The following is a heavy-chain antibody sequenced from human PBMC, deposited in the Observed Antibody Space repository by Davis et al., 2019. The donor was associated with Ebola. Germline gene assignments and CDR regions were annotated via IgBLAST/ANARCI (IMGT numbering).Heavy chain of an antibody. CDR3: AKDRRSSSSWTLDAFDI. CDR2: ISGSDGST. D-gene: IGHD6-13*01. CDR1: GFTFSNYA. J-gene: IGHJ3*02. Sequence: GGSLRLSCVVSGFTFSNYAMSWVRQAPGKGLEWVSAISGSDGSTYDADSVRGRFTISRDNSKNTLYLQMNSLRAEDTAVYYCAKDRRSSSSWTLDAFDIWGQGTMVTVSS. V-gene: IGHV3-23*01.